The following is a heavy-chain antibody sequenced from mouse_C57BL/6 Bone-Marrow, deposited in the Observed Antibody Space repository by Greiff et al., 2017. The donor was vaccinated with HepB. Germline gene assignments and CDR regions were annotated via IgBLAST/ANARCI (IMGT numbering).Heavy chain of an antibody. D-gene: IGHD2-2*01. Sequence: VQLQQPGAELVKPGASVKLSCKASGYTFTSYWMHWVKQRPGQGLEWIGMIHPNSGSTNYNEKFKSKATLTVDKSSSTAYMQLSSLTSEDSAVYYCARRDYGYDVDYAMDYGGQGTSVTVSA. J-gene: IGHJ4*01. CDR3: ARRDYGYDVDYAMDY. CDR2: IHPNSGST. V-gene: IGHV1-64*01. CDR1: GYTFTSYW.